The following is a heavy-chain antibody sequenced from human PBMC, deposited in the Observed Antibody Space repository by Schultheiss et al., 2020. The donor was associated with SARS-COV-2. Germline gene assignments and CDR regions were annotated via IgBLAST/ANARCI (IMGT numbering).Heavy chain of an antibody. CDR3: ATTYGSGAKLIYYYYGMDV. Sequence: GGSLRLSCAASGFTFSSYGMHWVRQAPGKGLEWVAVISYDGSNKYYADFVKGRFTISRDNSKNTLYLQMNSLRAEDTAVYYCATTYGSGAKLIYYYYGMDVWGQGTTVTVSS. D-gene: IGHD3-10*01. J-gene: IGHJ6*02. V-gene: IGHV3-33*05. CDR2: ISYDGSNK. CDR1: GFTFSSYG.